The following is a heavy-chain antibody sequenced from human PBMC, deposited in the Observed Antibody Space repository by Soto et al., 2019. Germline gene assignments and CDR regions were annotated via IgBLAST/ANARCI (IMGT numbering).Heavy chain of an antibody. V-gene: IGHV3-48*02. CDR3: ARDRRPDYYYYYGMDV. CDR2: ISSSSSTI. J-gene: IGHJ6*02. CDR1: GFTFSSYS. Sequence: EVQLVESGGGLVQPGGALRLSCAASGFTFSSYSMNWVRQAPGKGLEWVSYISSSSSTIYYADSVKGRFTISRDNAKNSLYLQMNSLRDEDTAVYYCARDRRPDYYYYYGMDVWGQGTTVTVSS.